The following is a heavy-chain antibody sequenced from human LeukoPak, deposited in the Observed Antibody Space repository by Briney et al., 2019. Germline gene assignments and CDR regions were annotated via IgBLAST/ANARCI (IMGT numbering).Heavy chain of an antibody. D-gene: IGHD2-21*02. CDR1: GYTFTGYY. Sequence: GALVKVPCKASGYTFTGYYMHWVRQAPGQGLEWMGWINPNSGGTNYAQKFQGRVTMTRDTSISTAYMELSRLRSDDTAVYYCARDRRSAYCGGDCSTTLGYWGQGTLVTVSS. V-gene: IGHV1-2*02. J-gene: IGHJ4*02. CDR2: INPNSGGT. CDR3: ARDRRSAYCGGDCSTTLGY.